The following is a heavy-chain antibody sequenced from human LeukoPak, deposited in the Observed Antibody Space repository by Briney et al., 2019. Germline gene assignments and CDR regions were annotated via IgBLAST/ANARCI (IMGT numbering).Heavy chain of an antibody. V-gene: IGHV4-61*01. CDR1: GGFVSSGSYY. D-gene: IGHD4-17*01. J-gene: IGHJ4*02. Sequence: SDTLSLTCTVSGGFVSSGSYYWSWIRQPPGKGLEWIGYIYYSGSTNYNPSLKSRVTISVDTSKNQFSLKLSSVTAADTAVYYCARASYGDYETFFDYWGQGTLVTVSS. CDR3: ARASYGDYETFFDY. CDR2: IYYSGST.